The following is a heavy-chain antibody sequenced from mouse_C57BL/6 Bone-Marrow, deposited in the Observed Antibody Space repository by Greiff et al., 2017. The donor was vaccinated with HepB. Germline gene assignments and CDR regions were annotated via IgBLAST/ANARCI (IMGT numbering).Heavy chain of an antibody. J-gene: IGHJ2*01. V-gene: IGHV10-1*01. D-gene: IGHD4-1*01. CDR1: GFSFNTYA. CDR3: VRHGLTGTPFDY. Sequence: EVQRVESGGGLVQPKGSLKLSCAASGFSFNTYAMNWVRQAPGKGLEWVARIRSKSNNYATYYADSVKDRFTISRDDSESMLYLQMNNLKTEDTAMYYCVRHGLTGTPFDYWGQGTTLTVSS. CDR2: IRSKSNNYAT.